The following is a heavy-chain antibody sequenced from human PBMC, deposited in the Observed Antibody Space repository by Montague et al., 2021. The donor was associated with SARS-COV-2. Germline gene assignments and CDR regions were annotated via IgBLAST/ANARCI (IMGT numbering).Heavy chain of an antibody. CDR1: GGSFSSYY. V-gene: IGHV4-34*01. CDR3: ARLGEGVVPAPILGVGPYYSYFYMDV. Sequence: SETLSLTCAVYGGSFSSYYWNWIRRPPGKGLEWIGEINHSGSAKYNPSLKRRVTISVDTSKNQFSLKLNSVTAADTAVYYCARLGEGVVPAPILGVGPYYSYFYMDVWGKGATVTVSS. CDR2: INHSGSA. D-gene: IGHD2-2*02. J-gene: IGHJ6*03.